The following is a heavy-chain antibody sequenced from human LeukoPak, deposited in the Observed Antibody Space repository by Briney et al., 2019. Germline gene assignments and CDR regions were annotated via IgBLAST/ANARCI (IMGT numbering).Heavy chain of an antibody. CDR1: GDSISGSY. Sequence: PSETLSLTCTVSGDSISGSYWTWTRQPAGKGLEWIGRVYSSGSTNYNPSLKSRVTMSIDTSKNQFSLKLSSVTAADTAVYYCARDRQWLENDYWGQGTLVTVSS. V-gene: IGHV4-4*07. CDR3: ARDRQWLENDY. CDR2: VYSSGST. D-gene: IGHD6-19*01. J-gene: IGHJ4*02.